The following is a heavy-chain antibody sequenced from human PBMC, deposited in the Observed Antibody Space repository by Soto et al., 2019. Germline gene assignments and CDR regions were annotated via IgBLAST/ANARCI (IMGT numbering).Heavy chain of an antibody. D-gene: IGHD4-17*01. V-gene: IGHV3-15*01. Sequence: EVQLVESGGGLVKPGGSLRLSCAASGFTFSNAWMSWVRQAPGKGLEWVGRIKSKTDGGTTDYAAPVKGRFTISRDDSKNTLYLQMNSLKTEDTAVYYCTTDYGDYDLFDYWGQGTLVTVSS. J-gene: IGHJ4*02. CDR1: GFTFSNAW. CDR2: IKSKTDGGTT. CDR3: TTDYGDYDLFDY.